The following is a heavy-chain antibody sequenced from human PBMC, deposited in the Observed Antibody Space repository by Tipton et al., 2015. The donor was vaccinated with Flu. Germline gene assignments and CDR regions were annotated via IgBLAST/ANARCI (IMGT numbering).Heavy chain of an antibody. CDR2: IYTSGIT. V-gene: IGHV4-61*02. CDR1: GGSISSGSYY. J-gene: IGHJ4*02. CDR3: ARLYKSGGT. Sequence: TLSLTCTVSGGSISSGSYYWSWIRQPAGKGLEWIGRIYTSGITNYNPSLKSRVIMSVDTSKNQFSLNLTSVTAADTAMYYCARLYKSGGTWGQGTQVTVSS. D-gene: IGHD6-19*01.